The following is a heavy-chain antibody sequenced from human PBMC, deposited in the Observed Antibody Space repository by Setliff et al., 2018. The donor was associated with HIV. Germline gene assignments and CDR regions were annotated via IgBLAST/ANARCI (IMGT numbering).Heavy chain of an antibody. D-gene: IGHD3-10*01. J-gene: IGHJ4*02. Sequence: SETLSLTCAVSGYSISSGYYWGWIRQPPGKGLEWIGSIYHSGSTYYNPSLKSRVTISVDASKNQFSLKLSSVTAADTAVYYCARDHGSGSYYPYYWGQGTLVTVSS. CDR3: ARDHGSGSYYPYY. CDR2: IYHSGST. V-gene: IGHV4-38-2*02. CDR1: GYSISSGYY.